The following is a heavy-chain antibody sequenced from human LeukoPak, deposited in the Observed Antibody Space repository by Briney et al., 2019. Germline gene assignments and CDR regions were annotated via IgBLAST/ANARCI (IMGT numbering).Heavy chain of an antibody. CDR2: ISAYNGHT. D-gene: IGHD1-26*01. CDR1: GYTFTNYG. Sequence: ASVKVSCKASGYTFTNYGISWVRQAPGQGLEWMGWISAYNGHTSYAQKLQGRVTMTTDTSTSTAYMELRSPRSDDTAVYYCARDKESGSPEAYWGQGTLVIVSS. CDR3: ARDKESGSPEAY. J-gene: IGHJ4*02. V-gene: IGHV1-18*01.